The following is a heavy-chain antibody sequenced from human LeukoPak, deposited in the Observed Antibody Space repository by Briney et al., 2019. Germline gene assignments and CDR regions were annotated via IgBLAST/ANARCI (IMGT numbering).Heavy chain of an antibody. V-gene: IGHV1-2*02. CDR1: GGTFSSYA. Sequence: ASVKVSCKASGGTFSSYAISWVRQAPGQGLEWMGWINPNSGDTNYAEKFQGRVTMTGDTPISTVYMQLTRLTSDDTGVYYCARDHSTTWYGSAYWGQGTLVTVSS. CDR2: INPNSGDT. D-gene: IGHD6-13*01. J-gene: IGHJ4*02. CDR3: ARDHSTTWYGSAY.